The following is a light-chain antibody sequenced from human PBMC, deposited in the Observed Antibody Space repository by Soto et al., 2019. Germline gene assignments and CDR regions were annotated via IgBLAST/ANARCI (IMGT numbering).Light chain of an antibody. Sequence: AIQLTQSPSSLSASVGDRVTITCRASQGISSALAWYQQKPGQAPKLLIYDASSVASGVPSRFSGSGSGTDFTLTISSLQPEDFANYYCQQFNSYPRTFGPGTKVDIK. CDR1: QGISSA. J-gene: IGKJ3*01. CDR3: QQFNSYPRT. CDR2: DAS. V-gene: IGKV1-13*02.